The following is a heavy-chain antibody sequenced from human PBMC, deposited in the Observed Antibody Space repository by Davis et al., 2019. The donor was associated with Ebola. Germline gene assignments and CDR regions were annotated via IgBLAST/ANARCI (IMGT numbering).Heavy chain of an antibody. CDR3: ARDQYYYDSSGYHLGAFDI. CDR1: GVSTSSYY. D-gene: IGHD3-22*01. CDR2: IHYSGRT. Sequence: MPSETLSLTCTVSGVSTSSYYCSWILQPSGKGLEWVGYIHYSGRTNYNPALTSRVTISVDTSKNQFSLRLSSVTAADTAVYYCARDQYYYDSSGYHLGAFDIWGQGTMVTVSS. J-gene: IGHJ3*02. V-gene: IGHV4-59*01.